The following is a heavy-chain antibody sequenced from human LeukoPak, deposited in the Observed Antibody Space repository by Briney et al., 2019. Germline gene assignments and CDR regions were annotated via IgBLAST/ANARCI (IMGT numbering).Heavy chain of an antibody. Sequence: PGGSLRLSCAASGFTFSSYGMHWVRQAPGKGLEWVAVISYDGSNKYYADSVKGRFTISRDNSKNTLYLQMNSLRAEDTAVYYCAKARHPGPDYYFDYWGQGTLVTVSS. J-gene: IGHJ4*02. CDR3: AKARHPGPDYYFDY. D-gene: IGHD1-1*01. V-gene: IGHV3-30*18. CDR1: GFTFSSYG. CDR2: ISYDGSNK.